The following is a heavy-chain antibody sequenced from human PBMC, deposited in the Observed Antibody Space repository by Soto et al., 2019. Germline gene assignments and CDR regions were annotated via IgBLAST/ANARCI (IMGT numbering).Heavy chain of an antibody. V-gene: IGHV1-8*01. CDR2: MNPNSGNT. D-gene: IGHD2-2*01. Sequence: ASVKVSCKASGYTFTSYDINWVRQATGQGLEWMGWMNPNSGNTGYAQKFQGRVTMTRNTSISTAYMELSSLRSEDTAVYYCARVIVVVQAADNWFDPWGQGTLVTVSS. CDR1: GYTFTSYD. CDR3: ARVIVVVQAADNWFDP. J-gene: IGHJ5*02.